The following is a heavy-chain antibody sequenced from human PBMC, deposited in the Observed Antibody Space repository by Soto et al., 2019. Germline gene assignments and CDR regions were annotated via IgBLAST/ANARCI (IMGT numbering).Heavy chain of an antibody. J-gene: IGHJ4*02. CDR3: ARGGYCSGGSCYSKIEY. V-gene: IGHV1-18*01. CDR2: ISAYNGNT. Sequence: QVQLVQSGAEVKKPGASMKVSCKASGYTFTGYGISWVRQAPGQGLEWMGWISAYNGNTNYARELQGRVTMTTDTSTTTAYMELRSLRSDDTAVYDCARGGYCSGGSCYSKIEYWGQGTLVTVAA. CDR1: GYTFTGYG. D-gene: IGHD2-15*01.